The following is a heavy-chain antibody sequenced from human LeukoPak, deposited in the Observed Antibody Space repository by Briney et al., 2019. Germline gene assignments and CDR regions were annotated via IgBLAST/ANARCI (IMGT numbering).Heavy chain of an antibody. V-gene: IGHV3-11*05. CDR3: ARDDADLVAHW. CDR2: ISGSSTYT. CDR1: GFTFSDYY. Sequence: GGSLILSCAASGFTFSDYYMSWIRQAPGKGLEWISYISGSSTYTNYADSVKGRFTISRDNARNSLFLQMNSLRAEDTAVYYCARDDADLVAHWWGQGTLVTVSS. J-gene: IGHJ4*02. D-gene: IGHD5-12*01.